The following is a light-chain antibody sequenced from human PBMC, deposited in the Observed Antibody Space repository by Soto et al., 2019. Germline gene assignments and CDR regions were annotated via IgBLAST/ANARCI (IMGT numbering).Light chain of an antibody. CDR1: QSVSSH. Sequence: EIVMSQSPATLSVSPGEGATLSCRASQSVSSHIAWYQQKPGQAPRLLIYGASIRATGIPARISGSGSGTEFTLTISSLQSEDFAVYYCQQYNNWPRTFGQGTKVDIK. V-gene: IGKV3-15*01. CDR3: QQYNNWPRT. J-gene: IGKJ1*01. CDR2: GAS.